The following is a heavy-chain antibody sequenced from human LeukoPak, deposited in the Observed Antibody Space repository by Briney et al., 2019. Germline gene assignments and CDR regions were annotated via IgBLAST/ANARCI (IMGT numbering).Heavy chain of an antibody. Sequence: ASVKVSCKASGYTFTSYDINWVRQATGQGLEWMGWISPNTGNTHYAQGVQGRVTMTTDTSRSTAYMELRSLRSDDTAMYYCTRVRNSDNWWGAFDIWGQGTMVTVS. V-gene: IGHV1-18*01. CDR2: ISPNTGNT. D-gene: IGHD1-1*01. CDR3: TRVRNSDNWWGAFDI. CDR1: GYTFTSYD. J-gene: IGHJ3*02.